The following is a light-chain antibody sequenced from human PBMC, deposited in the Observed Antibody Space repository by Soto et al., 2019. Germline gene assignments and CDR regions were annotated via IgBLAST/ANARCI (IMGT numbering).Light chain of an antibody. CDR3: QQYNNWPPWT. V-gene: IGKV3-15*01. Sequence: DIVMAQSPDSLAVSLGESATLSCRASESFRXNLALYHQKPGQATRLLIXGAFTRATGIPARFSGSGSGTEFTLTLSSLLSEDVAVYYCQQYNNWPPWTFGQGTKVDI. CDR1: ESFRXN. J-gene: IGKJ1*01. CDR2: GAF.